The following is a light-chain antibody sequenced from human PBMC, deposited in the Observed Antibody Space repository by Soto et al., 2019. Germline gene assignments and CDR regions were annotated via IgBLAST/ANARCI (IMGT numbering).Light chain of an antibody. Sequence: DTQIKQSPSSLSASVLDSIAITCRSSHSISSYLNWYQQKPGEAPTLLVYDSSTLQSGVPSRFSGSGFGAEFTLTVSSLQPEDFATYYCQQSYSNPTWTFGQGTKVDIK. CDR2: DSS. V-gene: IGKV1-39*01. J-gene: IGKJ1*01. CDR3: QQSYSNPTWT. CDR1: HSISSY.